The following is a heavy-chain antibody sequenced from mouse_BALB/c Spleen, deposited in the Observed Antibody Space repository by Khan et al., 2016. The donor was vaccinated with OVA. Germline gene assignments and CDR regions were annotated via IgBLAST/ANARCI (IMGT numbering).Heavy chain of an antibody. CDR2: ISYSGST. V-gene: IGHV3-2*02. J-gene: IGHJ4*01. Sequence: VQLKQSGPGLVKPSQSLSLTCTVTGYSITSNYAWNWIRQLPGNKLEWMGYISYSGSTSYNPSLKSRISITRDTSKNQFFLQLNSVTTEDAATYYCARGKYYGYAMDYWGQGTSVTVSS. CDR3: ARGKYYGYAMDY. CDR1: GYSITSNYA. D-gene: IGHD1-1*01.